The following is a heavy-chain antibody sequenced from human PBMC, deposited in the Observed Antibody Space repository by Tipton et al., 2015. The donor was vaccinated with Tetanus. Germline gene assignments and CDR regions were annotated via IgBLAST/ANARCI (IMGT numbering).Heavy chain of an antibody. J-gene: IGHJ3*01. CDR1: GYMFSSHW. V-gene: IGHV5-51*01. CDR2: IYPGDSYS. CDR3: ARPLTSVAFGGFAFDV. D-gene: IGHD3-16*01. Sequence: QLVQSGAEVKKPGESLKISCKGSGYMFSSHWIGWVRQVPGKGLEWLGTIYPGDSYSTYSPSFEGRVTISVDRSIDTAYLQWSSLKASDTAIYYCARPLTSVAFGGFAFDVWGQGTLVTVSS.